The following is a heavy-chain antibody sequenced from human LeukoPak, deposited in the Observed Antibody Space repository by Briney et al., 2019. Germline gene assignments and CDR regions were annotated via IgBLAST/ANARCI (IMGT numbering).Heavy chain of an antibody. D-gene: IGHD3-22*01. Sequence: ASVKVSCKASGYTFTSYGISWVRQAPGQGLEWMGWISAYNGNTNYAQKLQGRVTMTTDTSTSTAYMELRSLRSDDTAVYYCAGAEVDITMIVVVIPTHDYWGQGTLVTVSS. V-gene: IGHV1-18*01. CDR1: GYTFTSYG. CDR3: AGAEVDITMIVVVIPTHDY. J-gene: IGHJ4*02. CDR2: ISAYNGNT.